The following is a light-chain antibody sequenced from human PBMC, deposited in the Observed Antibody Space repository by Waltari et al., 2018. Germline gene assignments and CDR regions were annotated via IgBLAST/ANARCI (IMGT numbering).Light chain of an antibody. CDR2: FDL. CDR3: QVWDRDTDHRV. CDR1: NIGDKK. V-gene: IGLV3-21*04. J-gene: IGLJ2*01. Sequence: SYVLTQPPSVSVAPGHTARIPCGGTNIGDKKVPWYPPKPGPAPMVVIYFDLDRPSGIPERFSGSNSGNTATLTISTVEAEDEADYYCQVWDRDTDHRVFGGGTKLTVL.